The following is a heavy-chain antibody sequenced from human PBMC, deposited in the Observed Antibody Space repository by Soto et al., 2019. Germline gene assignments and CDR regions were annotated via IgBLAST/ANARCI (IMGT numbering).Heavy chain of an antibody. Sequence: EVQLLESGGGLVQPGGSLRLSCAASGFTFSSYAMSWVRQAPGKGLEWVSAISGSGGSTYYADSVKGRFTISRDNSKNTLYLQMNSLRAEDTAVYYCANGAIAVAGRGYYYYGMDVWGQGTTVTVSS. J-gene: IGHJ6*02. V-gene: IGHV3-23*01. CDR3: ANGAIAVAGRGYYYYGMDV. CDR1: GFTFSSYA. CDR2: ISGSGGST. D-gene: IGHD6-19*01.